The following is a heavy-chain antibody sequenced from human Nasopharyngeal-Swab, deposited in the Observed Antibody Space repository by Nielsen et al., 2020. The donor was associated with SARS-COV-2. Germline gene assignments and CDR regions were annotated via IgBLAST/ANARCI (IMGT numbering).Heavy chain of an antibody. CDR3: ARDQWLVHYFDY. D-gene: IGHD6-19*01. V-gene: IGHV1-18*01. Sequence: ASVKVSCKASGYTFINYGISWVRQAPGQGLEWMGWISAYNGNTNYAQKFRGRVTMTTDTSTSTAYMELRSLRSDDTAIYYCARDQWLVHYFDYWGQGTLVTVSS. CDR2: ISAYNGNT. CDR1: GYTFINYG. J-gene: IGHJ4*02.